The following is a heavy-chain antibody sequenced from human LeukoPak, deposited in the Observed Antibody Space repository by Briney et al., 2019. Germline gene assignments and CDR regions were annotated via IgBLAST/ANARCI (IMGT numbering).Heavy chain of an antibody. V-gene: IGHV3-7*01. Sequence: SGGSLRLSCAASGYTFGGHWMSWLRQAPGKGLECVAHISEDGSEKSYVDSLEGQFTISRDNAKNLLYLEMNNLRVEDTAVYYCAKLSGPAAADYWGQGTLVTVSS. D-gene: IGHD2-2*01. J-gene: IGHJ4*01. CDR2: ISEDGSEK. CDR3: AKLSGPAAADY. CDR1: GYTFGGHW.